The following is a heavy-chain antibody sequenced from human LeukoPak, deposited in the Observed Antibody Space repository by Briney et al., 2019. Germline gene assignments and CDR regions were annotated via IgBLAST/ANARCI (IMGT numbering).Heavy chain of an antibody. CDR2: ISGGSGST. Sequence: GRSLRLSCAASGFTFSSYAMSWVRQAPGKGLAWVSTISGGSGSTYCADSVKGRFTISRDNSKNTLYLQMNSLRDEDTAVYYCAKHRFESGGYHSTDWGQGTLVTVSS. D-gene: IGHD3-22*01. CDR1: GFTFSSYA. J-gene: IGHJ4*02. CDR3: AKHRFESGGYHSTD. V-gene: IGHV3-23*01.